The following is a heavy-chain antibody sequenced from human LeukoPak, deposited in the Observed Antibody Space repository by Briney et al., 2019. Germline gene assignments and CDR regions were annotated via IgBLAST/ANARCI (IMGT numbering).Heavy chain of an antibody. CDR1: GYTFSSYD. V-gene: IGHV1-8*01. CDR2: MSPNSGKT. J-gene: IGHJ5*02. Sequence: GASVKVSCKTSGYTFSSYDINWVRQATGQGLEWMGWMSPNSGKTGYAQKFQGRVTMTRDTSISTAYMELSRLRSDDTAVYYCARDICSTSCNWFDPWGQGTLVTVSS. D-gene: IGHD2-2*01. CDR3: ARDICSTSCNWFDP.